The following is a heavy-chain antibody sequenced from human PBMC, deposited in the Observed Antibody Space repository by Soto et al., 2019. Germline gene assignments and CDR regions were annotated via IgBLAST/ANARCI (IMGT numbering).Heavy chain of an antibody. Sequence: PSETLSLTCAFYVGSFSVYYWSWIRQPPGKGLEWIGEINHSGSTNYNPSLKSRVTISVDTSKNQFSLNLSSVTAADTAVYYCARVGYDYVWGSYRYTNYWGQGTLVTVSS. V-gene: IGHV4-34*01. D-gene: IGHD3-16*02. CDR3: ARVGYDYVWGSYRYTNY. J-gene: IGHJ4*02. CDR2: INHSGST. CDR1: VGSFSVYY.